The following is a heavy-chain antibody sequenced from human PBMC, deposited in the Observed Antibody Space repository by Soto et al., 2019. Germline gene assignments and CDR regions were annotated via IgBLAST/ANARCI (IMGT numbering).Heavy chain of an antibody. CDR3: ARHITMVRGVISPFDY. V-gene: IGHV5-51*01. CDR2: IYPGDFDT. Sequence: LKISCKGSGYSFTSYWIGWVRQMPGKGLEWMGIIYPGDFDTRYSPSFQGQVTISADKSISTAYLQWSSLKASDTAMYYCARHITMVRGVISPFDYWGQGTLVTVSS. J-gene: IGHJ4*02. CDR1: GYSFTSYW. D-gene: IGHD3-10*01.